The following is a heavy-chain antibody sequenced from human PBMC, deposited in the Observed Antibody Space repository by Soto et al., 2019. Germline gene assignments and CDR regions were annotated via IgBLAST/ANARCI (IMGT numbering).Heavy chain of an antibody. J-gene: IGHJ4*02. CDR3: ARARIEMATIWFDY. CDR1: GGSVSSGSYY. D-gene: IGHD5-12*01. V-gene: IGHV4-61*01. CDR2: IYYSGST. Sequence: PSETLSLTCTVSGGSVSSGSYYWSWIRQPPGKGLEWIGYIYYSGSTNYNPSLKSRVTISVDTSKNQFSLKLSSVTAADTAVYYCARARIEMATIWFDYWGQGTLVTVSS.